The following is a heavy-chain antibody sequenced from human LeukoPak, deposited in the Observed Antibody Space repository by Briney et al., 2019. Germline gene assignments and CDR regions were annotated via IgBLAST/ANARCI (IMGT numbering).Heavy chain of an antibody. CDR1: GGSISSYY. J-gene: IGHJ4*02. CDR3: ARGLSNYYYDNPYYFDY. Sequence: SETLSLTCTASGGSISSYYWSWIRQPPGKGLEWIGYIYYSGSTNYNPSLKSRVTISVDTSKNQFSLKLSSVTAADTAVYYCARGLSNYYYDNPYYFDYWGQGTLVTVSS. V-gene: IGHV4-59*01. D-gene: IGHD3-22*01. CDR2: IYYSGST.